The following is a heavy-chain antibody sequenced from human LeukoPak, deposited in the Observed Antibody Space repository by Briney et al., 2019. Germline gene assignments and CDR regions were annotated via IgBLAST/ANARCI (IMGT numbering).Heavy chain of an antibody. CDR3: ARGGGGPGSGSYWLYYYYYMDV. CDR2: IYSGGST. D-gene: IGHD3-10*01. J-gene: IGHJ6*03. V-gene: IGHV3-53*01. CDR1: GFTVSSNY. Sequence: GGSLRLSCAASGFTVSSNYMSWVRQAPGKGLEWVSVIYSGGSTYYADSVKGRFTISRDNSKNTLYLQMNSLGAEDTAVYYCARGGGGPGSGSYWLYYYYYMDVWGKGTTVTISS.